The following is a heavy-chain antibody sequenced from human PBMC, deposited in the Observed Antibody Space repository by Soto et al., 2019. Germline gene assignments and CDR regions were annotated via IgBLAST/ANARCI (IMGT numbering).Heavy chain of an antibody. D-gene: IGHD3-22*01. CDR1: GGSISSGDYY. CDR3: ARAYYDSGGYHWFDP. V-gene: IGHV4-30-4*01. Sequence: SETLSLTCTVSGGSISSGDYYWSWIRQPPGKGLEWIGYIYYSGSTYYNPSLKSRVTTSVDTSKNQFSLKLSSVTAAGTAVYYCARAYYDSGGYHWFDPWGQGTLVTVSS. CDR2: IYYSGST. J-gene: IGHJ5*02.